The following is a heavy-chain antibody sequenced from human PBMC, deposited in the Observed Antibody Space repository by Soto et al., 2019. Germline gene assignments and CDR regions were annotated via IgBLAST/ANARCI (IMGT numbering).Heavy chain of an antibody. CDR1: GGSFSDYY. CDR2: INHSGST. J-gene: IGHJ2*01. CDR3: ASEVPSRYFDL. V-gene: IGHV4-34*01. Sequence: QVRLQQWGAGLLKPSETLPLTCAVYGGSFSDYYWSWIRQPPGKGLEWIGEINHSGSTNYNPSLKTRVTISVDTSKNQFSLKLNSVTAADTAVYYCASEVPSRYFDLWGRGTPVTVSS. D-gene: IGHD3-10*01.